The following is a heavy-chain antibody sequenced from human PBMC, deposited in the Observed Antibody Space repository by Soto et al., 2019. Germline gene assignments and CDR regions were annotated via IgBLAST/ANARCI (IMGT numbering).Heavy chain of an antibody. CDR3: GRGRGSYSSSSKKSYYYYYMDV. CDR2: IYYSGST. Sequence: PSETLSLTCTVSGGSISSYYWSWIRQPPGKGLEWIGYIYYSGSTNYNPSLKSRVTISVDTSKNQFSLKLSSVTAADTAVYYCGRGRGSYSSSSKKSYYYYYMDVWGKGTTVTVSS. V-gene: IGHV4-59*01. CDR1: GGSISSYY. J-gene: IGHJ6*03. D-gene: IGHD6-6*01.